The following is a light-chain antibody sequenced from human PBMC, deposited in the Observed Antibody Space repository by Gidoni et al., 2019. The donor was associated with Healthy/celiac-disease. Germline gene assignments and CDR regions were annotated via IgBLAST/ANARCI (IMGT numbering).Light chain of an antibody. CDR2: DAS. Sequence: DIQMTKSTSSLSASVGDRVTITCQASQDISNYLNWYQQKPGKAPKLLIYDASNLETGVPSRFSGSGSGTDFTFTISSLQPEDIATYYCQQYDNLPRTFGPGTKVDIK. J-gene: IGKJ3*01. V-gene: IGKV1-33*01. CDR1: QDISNY. CDR3: QQYDNLPRT.